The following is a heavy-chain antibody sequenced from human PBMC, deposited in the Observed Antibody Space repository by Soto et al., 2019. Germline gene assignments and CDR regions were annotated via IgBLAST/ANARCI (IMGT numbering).Heavy chain of an antibody. Sequence: ASVKVSCKVSGYTLTELSMHWVRQAPGKGLEWMGGFDPEDGETIYAQKFQGKVTMTEDTSTDTAYMELSSLRSEDTAVYYCATVSLATIGGYFDYWGQGTLVTVSS. J-gene: IGHJ4*02. CDR1: GYTLTELS. CDR2: FDPEDGET. CDR3: ATVSLATIGGYFDY. D-gene: IGHD5-12*01. V-gene: IGHV1-24*01.